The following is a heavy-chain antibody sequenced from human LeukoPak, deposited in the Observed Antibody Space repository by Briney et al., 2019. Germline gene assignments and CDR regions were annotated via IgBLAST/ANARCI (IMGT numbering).Heavy chain of an antibody. V-gene: IGHV4-38-2*02. CDR2: IYHSGST. CDR1: GYSISSGYY. CDR3: ARDPRYSSSAHVFDI. D-gene: IGHD6-6*01. Sequence: SSETLSLTCTVSGYSISSGYYWGWIRQPPGKGLEWIGSIYHSGSTYYNPSLKSRVTISQDTSKNQVSLKVNSVTAADTALYYCARDPRYSSSAHVFDIWGQGTMVTVSS. J-gene: IGHJ3*02.